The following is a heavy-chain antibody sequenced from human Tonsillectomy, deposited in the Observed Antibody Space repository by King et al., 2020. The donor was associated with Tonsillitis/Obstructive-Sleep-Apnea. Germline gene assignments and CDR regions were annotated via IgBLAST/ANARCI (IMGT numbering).Heavy chain of an antibody. CDR2: IYYSGST. CDR1: GGSVSSGSYY. D-gene: IGHD3-3*01. V-gene: IGHV4-61*01. Sequence: VQLQESGPGLVKPSETLSLTCTVSGGSVSSGSYYWRWIRQPPGKGLEWIGYIYYSGSTNYNPSLKSRVTISVDTSKNQFSLKLSSVTAADTAVYYCARRTERYYDFWSGYYTEYYFDYWGQGTLVTVSS. CDR3: ARRTERYYDFWSGYYTEYYFDY. J-gene: IGHJ4*02.